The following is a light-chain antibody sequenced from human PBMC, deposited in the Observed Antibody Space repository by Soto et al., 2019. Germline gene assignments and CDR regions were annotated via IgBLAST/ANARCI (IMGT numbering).Light chain of an antibody. Sequence: EIVLTQSPATLSLSPGERATLSSRASQSVSSYLAWYQQKPGQAPRLLIYDASNMATGIPARFSGSGSGTDFTLTISSLEPEDFAVYYCRQRSNWQITLGQGTRLEIK. CDR2: DAS. V-gene: IGKV3-11*01. CDR1: QSVSSY. CDR3: RQRSNWQIT. J-gene: IGKJ5*01.